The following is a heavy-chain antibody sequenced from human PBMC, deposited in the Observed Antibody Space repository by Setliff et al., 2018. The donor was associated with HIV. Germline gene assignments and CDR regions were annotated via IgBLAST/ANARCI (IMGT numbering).Heavy chain of an antibody. CDR3: ARDPNTGWYYLDF. CDR1: GGPVSGHF. CDR2: ITPSGRT. J-gene: IGHJ4*02. V-gene: IGHV4-34*01. D-gene: IGHD6-19*01. Sequence: PSETLSLTCSVSGGPVSGHFWTWIRQAPGKGLEWIAEITPSGRTNYSPSLKSRLSLSIESSKNQLFLKVMSVTAADSAVYYCARDPNTGWYYLDFWGPGALVTVSS.